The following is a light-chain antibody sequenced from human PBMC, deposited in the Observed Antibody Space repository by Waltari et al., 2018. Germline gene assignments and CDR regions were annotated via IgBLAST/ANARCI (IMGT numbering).Light chain of an antibody. CDR2: EVI. J-gene: IGLJ2*01. V-gene: IGLV2-8*01. Sequence: QSALTQPPSASGSPGQSVTISCSGTSSDLGAYNYVSWYHQHPGKAPKLMIYEVIKRPSGVPPRFSGSKSGNTASLTVSELQAEDEADYYCSSYAGSNGVLFGGGTKVTVL. CDR1: SSDLGAYNY. CDR3: SSYAGSNGVL.